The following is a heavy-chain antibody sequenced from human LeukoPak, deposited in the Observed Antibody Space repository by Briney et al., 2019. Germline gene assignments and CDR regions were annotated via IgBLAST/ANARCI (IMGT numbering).Heavy chain of an antibody. J-gene: IGHJ4*02. CDR3: ARDVYVENDSSGWVFYFDY. V-gene: IGHV4-31*03. CDR1: GGSISSGGYY. D-gene: IGHD3-22*01. Sequence: RASETLSLTCNVSGGSISSGGYYWSWIRQHPGKGLEWIGYIYNSGSTYYNPSLKSRVTISGDTSKNQFSLKLSSVTAADTAVYYCARDVYVENDSSGWVFYFDYWGQGTLVTVSS. CDR2: IYNSGST.